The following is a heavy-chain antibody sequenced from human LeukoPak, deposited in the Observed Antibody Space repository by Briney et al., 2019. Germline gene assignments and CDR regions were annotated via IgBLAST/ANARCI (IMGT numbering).Heavy chain of an antibody. Sequence: ASVTVSCTASGYTFTDYYIHWVRQAPGQGLEWMGIINPSGGSTIYAQRFHGTVTMTRDMSTSTVYMELSSLRSEDTAIYYCARDKDAPGYSSGWRQYYYGMDVWGQGTTVTVSS. CDR2: INPSGGST. J-gene: IGHJ6*02. CDR3: ARDKDAPGYSSGWRQYYYGMDV. D-gene: IGHD6-19*01. CDR1: GYTFTDYY. V-gene: IGHV1-46*01.